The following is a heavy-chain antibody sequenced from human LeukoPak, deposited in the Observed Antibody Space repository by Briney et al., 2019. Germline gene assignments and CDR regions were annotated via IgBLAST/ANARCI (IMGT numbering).Heavy chain of an antibody. V-gene: IGHV1-8*01. CDR2: MNPNSGNT. J-gene: IGHJ5*02. D-gene: IGHD1-7*01. CDR1: GYTFTSYD. Sequence: ASVNVSCKASGYTFTSYDINWVRQAAGRGLEWMGWMNPNSGNTGYAQKFQGRVTMTRNTSISTAYMELSSLRSEDTAVYYCARGRITGTINPWGQGTLVTVSS. CDR3: ARGRITGTINP.